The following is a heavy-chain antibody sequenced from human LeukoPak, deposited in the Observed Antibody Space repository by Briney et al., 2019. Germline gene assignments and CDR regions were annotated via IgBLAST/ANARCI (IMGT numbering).Heavy chain of an antibody. D-gene: IGHD3-10*01. CDR1: GYTFTGYY. V-gene: IGHV1-2*06. CDR2: INPNSGGT. CDR3: ARAALWFGELLDGMDV. Sequence: ASVKVSCKTFGYTFTGYYIHWVRQAPGQGLEWMGRINPNSGGTNYAQKFQGRVTMTRDTSISTACMELSRLRSDETAVYYCARAALWFGELLDGMDVWGQGTTVTVSS. J-gene: IGHJ6*02.